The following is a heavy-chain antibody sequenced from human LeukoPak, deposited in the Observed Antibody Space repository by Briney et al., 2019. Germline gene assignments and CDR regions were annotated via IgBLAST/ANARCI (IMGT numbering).Heavy chain of an antibody. D-gene: IGHD5-12*01. J-gene: IGHJ4*02. CDR2: IYTSGST. V-gene: IGHV4-61*02. Sequence: SQTLSLTCTVSGGSISSGSYYWSWIRQPAGKGLEWIGRIYTSGSTNYNPSLKSRVTISVDTSKNQFSLKLSSVTAADTAMYFCARGGWRGKTYDYWGQGTLVTVSS. CDR1: GGSISSGSYY. CDR3: ARGGWRGKTYDY.